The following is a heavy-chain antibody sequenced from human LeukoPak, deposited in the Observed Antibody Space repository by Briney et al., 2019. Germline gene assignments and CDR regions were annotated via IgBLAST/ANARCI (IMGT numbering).Heavy chain of an antibody. CDR1: GFTFSSYW. CDR3: ARGLSGVTGYTYGRGIDY. J-gene: IGHJ4*02. Sequence: GGSLRLSCAASGFTFSSYWMSWVRQAPGKGLEWVAYINQDGSEKNYADSVKGRFTISRDNAKTSLYLQMNSLRAEDTAVYYCARGLSGVTGYTYGRGIDYWGQGTLVTVSS. CDR2: INQDGSEK. D-gene: IGHD5-18*01. V-gene: IGHV3-7*01.